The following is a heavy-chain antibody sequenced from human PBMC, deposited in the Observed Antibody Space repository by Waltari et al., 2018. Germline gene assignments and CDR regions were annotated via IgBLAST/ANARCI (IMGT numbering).Heavy chain of an antibody. CDR1: GFTFSSYG. CDR2: IREEGSNK. CDR3: AKLIQLDAFDI. J-gene: IGHJ3*02. Sequence: QVQLVESGGGVVQPGGSLRLSCAASGFTFSSYGMHWVRQAPGKGLEWVAFIREEGSNKYYADSVKGRFTISRDNSKNTLYLQRNSLRAEDTAVDYCAKLIQLDAFDIWGQGTMVTVSS. V-gene: IGHV3-30*02. D-gene: IGHD5-18*01.